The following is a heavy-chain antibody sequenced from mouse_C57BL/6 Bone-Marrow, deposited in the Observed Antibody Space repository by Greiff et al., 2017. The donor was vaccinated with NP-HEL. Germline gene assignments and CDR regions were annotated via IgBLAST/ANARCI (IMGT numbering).Heavy chain of an antibody. CDR2: INPGSGGT. D-gene: IGHD2-1*01. V-gene: IGHV1-54*01. CDR1: GYAFTNYL. J-gene: IGHJ1*03. CDR3: ARRGGNYDWYFDV. Sequence: QVQLQQSGAELVRPGTSVKVSCKASGYAFTNYLIEWVKQRPGQGLEWIGVINPGSGGTNYNEKFKGKATLAADKSSSTAYMQLSRLTSEDSAVYFCARRGGNYDWYFDVWGTGTTVTVSS.